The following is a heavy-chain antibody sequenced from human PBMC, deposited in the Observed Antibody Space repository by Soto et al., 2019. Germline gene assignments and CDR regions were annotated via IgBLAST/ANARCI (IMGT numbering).Heavy chain of an antibody. CDR2: TYYRSKWYN. D-gene: IGHD3-16*01. CDR3: ERECPYYESSDSYFDY. V-gene: IGHV6-1*01. J-gene: IGHJ4*02. Sequence: SETLSITSSISGYSVSGNSAAWSWIRQSPWTGFGWLGRTYYRSKWYNDYAVSAKSRITVTPQASKNQFSLHLNSVTPEDTADYYCERECPYYESSDSYFDYLGQGAFVTVSS. CDR1: GYSVSGNSAA.